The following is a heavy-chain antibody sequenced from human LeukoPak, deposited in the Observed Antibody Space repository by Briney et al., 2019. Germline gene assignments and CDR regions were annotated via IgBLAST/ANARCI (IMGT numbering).Heavy chain of an antibody. D-gene: IGHD1-26*01. CDR3: AKLREWELPDLFDY. CDR2: ISSSGSTI. J-gene: IGHJ4*02. Sequence: PGGSLRLSCAASGFTFSSYEMNWVRQAPGEGLEWVSYISSSGSTIYYADSVKGRFTISRDNSKNTLYLQMNSLRAEDTAVYYCAKLREWELPDLFDYWGQGTLVTVSS. V-gene: IGHV3-48*03. CDR1: GFTFSSYE.